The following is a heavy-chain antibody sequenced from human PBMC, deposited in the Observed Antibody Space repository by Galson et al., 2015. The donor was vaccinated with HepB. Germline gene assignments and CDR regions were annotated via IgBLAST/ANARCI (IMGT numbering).Heavy chain of an antibody. J-gene: IGHJ4*02. CDR1: GFTFSSYA. CDR2: ISGSGGST. V-gene: IGHV3-23*01. D-gene: IGHD1-26*01. CDR3: AKGALPDGYIDY. Sequence: SLRLSCAASGFTFSSYAMSWVRQAPGKGLEWVSAISGSGGSTYYADSVKGRFTISRENSKNTLYPQMNSLRAEDTAVYYCAKGALPDGYIDYWGQGTLVTVSS.